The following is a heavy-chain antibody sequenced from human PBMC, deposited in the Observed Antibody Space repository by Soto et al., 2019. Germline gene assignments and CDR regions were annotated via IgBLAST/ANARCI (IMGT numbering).Heavy chain of an antibody. V-gene: IGHV3-23*01. Sequence: GGSLRLSCAASGFTFSSYAMSWVRQAPGKGLEWVSAISGSGGSTYYADSVKGRFTISRDNSKNTLYLQMNSLRAEDTAVYYCAKTLSSSRPNYYYYYGMDVWGQGTTVTVSS. D-gene: IGHD6-6*01. CDR3: AKTLSSSRPNYYYYYGMDV. J-gene: IGHJ6*02. CDR1: GFTFSSYA. CDR2: ISGSGGST.